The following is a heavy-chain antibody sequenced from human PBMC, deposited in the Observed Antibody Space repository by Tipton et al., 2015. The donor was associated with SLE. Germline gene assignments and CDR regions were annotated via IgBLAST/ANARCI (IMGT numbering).Heavy chain of an antibody. CDR1: GGSFSGNH. D-gene: IGHD1-1*01. V-gene: IGHV4-34*01. CDR3: ARLGTGIFDY. Sequence: TLSLTCAVYGGSFSGNHWSWIRQPPGKGLEWIGEINHSGNTNYNPSLKSRVTISVDTSKNQFSLKLSSVTAADTAVYYCARLGTGIFDYWGQGTLVTVSS. J-gene: IGHJ4*02. CDR2: INHSGNT.